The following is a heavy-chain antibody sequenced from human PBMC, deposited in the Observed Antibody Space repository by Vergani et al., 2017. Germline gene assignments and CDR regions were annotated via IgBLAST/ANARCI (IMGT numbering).Heavy chain of an antibody. CDR3: ARVNTETNGHLYYYYYMDV. Sequence: QVQLQQWGAGLLKPSETLSLTCVVNGGSFTSYHWTWIRQSPGEGLEWVGDIDHTGRPDYNPSLKSRLTMSVDKSRNQFSLTLNSVTATETAIYFCARVNTETNGHLYYYYYMDVWGQGTAVTVS. D-gene: IGHD4-11*01. V-gene: IGHV4-34*02. CDR1: GGSFTSYH. CDR2: IDHTGRP. J-gene: IGHJ6*03.